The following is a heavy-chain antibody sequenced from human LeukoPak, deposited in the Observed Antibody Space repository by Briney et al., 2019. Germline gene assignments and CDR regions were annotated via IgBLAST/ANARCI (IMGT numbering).Heavy chain of an antibody. CDR3: AMRRSGWYGDAFDI. D-gene: IGHD6-19*01. V-gene: IGHV1-2*04. CDR2: INPNSGGT. Sequence: ASVTVSCKASGYTFTGYYMHWVRQAPGQGLEWMGWINPNSGGTNYAQKFQGWVTMTRDTSISTAYMELSRLRSDDTAVYYCAMRRSGWYGDAFDIWGQGTMVTVSS. J-gene: IGHJ3*02. CDR1: GYTFTGYY.